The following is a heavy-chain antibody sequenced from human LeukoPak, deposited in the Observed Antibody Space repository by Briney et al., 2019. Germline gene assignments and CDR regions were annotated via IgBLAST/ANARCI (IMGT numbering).Heavy chain of an antibody. Sequence: PSETLSLTCTVSGGSISSYYWSWIRQPPGKGLEWIGYIYYSGSTYYNPSLKSRVTISVDTSKNQFSLKLSSVTAADTAVYYCARVDGGNSLYFDYWGQGTLVTVSS. V-gene: IGHV4-59*12. D-gene: IGHD4-23*01. J-gene: IGHJ4*02. CDR1: GGSISSYY. CDR3: ARVDGGNSLYFDY. CDR2: IYYSGST.